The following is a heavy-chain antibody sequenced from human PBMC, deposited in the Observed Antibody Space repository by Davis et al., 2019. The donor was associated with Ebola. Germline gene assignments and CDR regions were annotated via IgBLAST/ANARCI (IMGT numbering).Heavy chain of an antibody. J-gene: IGHJ4*02. V-gene: IGHV1-69*04. CDR2: IIPILGIA. CDR3: ARGVGKTAPDY. D-gene: IGHD1-26*01. Sequence: SVKVSCKASGGTFSSYAISWVRQAPGQGLEWMGRIIPILGIANYAQKFQGRVTITADKSTSTAYMELSSLRSEDTAVYYCARGVGKTAPDYWGQGTLVTVSS. CDR1: GGTFSSYA.